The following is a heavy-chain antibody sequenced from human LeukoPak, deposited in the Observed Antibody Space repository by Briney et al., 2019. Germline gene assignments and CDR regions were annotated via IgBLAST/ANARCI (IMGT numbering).Heavy chain of an antibody. Sequence: PGGSLRLSCAASGFPFSSHAMRWVRHARGGGLECVSAISVSGGSPYYAASVTGRFTISRDNSTNTLYLQMNSLRAEDMAVYYCATFPLTAAAPDYWGQGTLVTVSS. J-gene: IGHJ4*02. V-gene: IGHV3-23*01. D-gene: IGHD6-13*01. CDR3: ATFPLTAAAPDY. CDR2: ISVSGGSP. CDR1: GFPFSSHA.